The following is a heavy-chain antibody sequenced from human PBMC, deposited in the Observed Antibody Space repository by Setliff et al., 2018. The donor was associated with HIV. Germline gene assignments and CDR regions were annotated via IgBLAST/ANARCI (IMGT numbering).Heavy chain of an antibody. CDR2: FIPTYDTT. V-gene: IGHV1-69*13. CDR3: AKNKLGGAFDM. D-gene: IGHD1-26*01. J-gene: IGHJ3*02. Sequence: SVKVSCKASGDTFSKHAVSWVRQAPGQGLEWMGSFIPTYDTTSYAREFQGRLTITADESTSTVYMDLSRLTSDDTAIFFCAKNKLGGAFDMWGQGTRVTVSS. CDR1: GDTFSKHA.